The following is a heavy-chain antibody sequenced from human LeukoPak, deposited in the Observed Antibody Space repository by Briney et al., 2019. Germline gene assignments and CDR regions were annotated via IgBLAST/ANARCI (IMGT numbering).Heavy chain of an antibody. CDR1: GYTFTSYG. J-gene: IGHJ6*03. CDR2: ISAYNGNT. Sequence: GASVKVTCKASGYTFTSYGISWLRQAPGQGLEWMGWISAYNGNTNYAQKFQGRVTMTRDTSISTAYMELSRLRSDDTAVYYCARDRIQYYYDSSGNLRRGSNVVYYYYYMDVWGKGTTVTVSS. V-gene: IGHV1-18*01. D-gene: IGHD3-22*01. CDR3: ARDRIQYYYDSSGNLRRGSNVVYYYYYMDV.